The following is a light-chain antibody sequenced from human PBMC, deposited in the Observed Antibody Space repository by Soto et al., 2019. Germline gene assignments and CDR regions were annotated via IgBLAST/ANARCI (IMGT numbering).Light chain of an antibody. CDR3: QQYDRSPRT. J-gene: IGKJ1*01. Sequence: EIVLTQSPGTLSLSPGERATLSCRASQTFTTSSLAWYQQKPGQAPRLLISGASNRATGIPDRFSGSGSGTDFTLTISRLEPEDFAVYYCQQYDRSPRTFGQGTKVEIK. CDR1: QTFTTSS. CDR2: GAS. V-gene: IGKV3-20*01.